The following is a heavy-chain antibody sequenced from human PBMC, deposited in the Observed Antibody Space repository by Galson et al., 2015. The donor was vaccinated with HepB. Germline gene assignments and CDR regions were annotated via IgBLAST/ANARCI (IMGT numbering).Heavy chain of an antibody. V-gene: IGHV3-48*02. Sequence: SLRLSCAASGFTFRSYSMHWVRQAPGKGLEWVSYISSSSSTIFYADSVKGRFTISRDYAKNSLFLQMNSLRDEDTAVYYCARDSVDSSGYHYPGYWGQGTLVTVSS. CDR3: ARDSVDSSGYHYPGY. D-gene: IGHD3-22*01. CDR1: GFTFRSYS. J-gene: IGHJ4*02. CDR2: ISSSSSTI.